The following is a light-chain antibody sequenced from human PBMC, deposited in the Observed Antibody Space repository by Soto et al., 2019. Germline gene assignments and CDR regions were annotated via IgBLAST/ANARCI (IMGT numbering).Light chain of an antibody. J-gene: IGKJ4*01. CDR3: QQYDSFSLT. CDR2: DAS. V-gene: IGKV1-5*01. CDR1: QSISGW. Sequence: DIQMTQSPSTLSASVGDRVTITCRASQSISGWLAWYQQKPGRAPKLLIYDASNLESGVPSRFSGSGSGTEFTLTISSLQPDDFATYYCQQYDSFSLTFGGGTTVEI.